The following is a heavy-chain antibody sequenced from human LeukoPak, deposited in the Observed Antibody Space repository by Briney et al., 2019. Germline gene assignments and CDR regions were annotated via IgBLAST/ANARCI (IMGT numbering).Heavy chain of an antibody. CDR3: ARATTVTSNWFDP. V-gene: IGHV5-51*01. Sequence: KTGESLKISCKGSGYSFTTYWIAWVRQMPGKGLEWMGIIYPGDSDTRYSPSFQGQVTISADKSISTAYLQWSSLKASDTAMYYCARATTVTSNWFDPWGQGTLVTVSS. CDR2: IYPGDSDT. CDR1: GYSFTTYW. J-gene: IGHJ5*02. D-gene: IGHD4-17*01.